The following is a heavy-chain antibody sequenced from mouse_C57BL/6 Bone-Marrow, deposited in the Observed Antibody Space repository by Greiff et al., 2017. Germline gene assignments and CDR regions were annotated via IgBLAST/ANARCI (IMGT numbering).Heavy chain of an antibody. CDR1: GYTFTCYW. D-gene: IGHD2-2*01. CDR3: ARERDLLWVRRGFDY. V-gene: IGHV1-64*01. CDR2: IHPNSGST. J-gene: IGHJ2*01. Sequence: QVQLKEPGAELVKPGASVKLSCKASGYTFTCYWMHWVKQRPGQGLEWIGMIHPNSGSTNYNEKFKSKATLTVDKSSSTAYMQLSSLTSEDSAVYYGARERDLLWVRRGFDYWGQGTTLTVSS.